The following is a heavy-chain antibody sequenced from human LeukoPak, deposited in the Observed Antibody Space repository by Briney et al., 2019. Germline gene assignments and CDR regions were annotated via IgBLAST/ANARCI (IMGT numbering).Heavy chain of an antibody. CDR1: GGSISSSSYY. V-gene: IGHV4-39*01. J-gene: IGHJ3*02. CDR2: IYYSGST. D-gene: IGHD3-16*01. Sequence: SETLSLTCTVSGGSISSSSYYWGWIRQPPGKGLEWIGSIYYSGSTYYNPSLKSRVTISVDTSKNQFSLKLSSVTAADTAVYYCARAMITFGGPTVGSAFDIWGQGTMVTVSS. CDR3: ARAMITFGGPTVGSAFDI.